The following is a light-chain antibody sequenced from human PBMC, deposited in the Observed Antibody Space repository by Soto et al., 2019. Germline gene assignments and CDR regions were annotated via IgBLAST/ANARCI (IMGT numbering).Light chain of an antibody. CDR1: QSVTSN. CDR2: EAS. V-gene: IGKV3D-15*01. Sequence: EIVMTQSPATLSVSPGERATLSCRASQSVTSNLAWYLQKPGQAPRLLIYEASNRATGIPARFSGSGSGADFTLTISSLQSEDFAVYYCQQYNNWPRTFGQGTKVDIK. CDR3: QQYNNWPRT. J-gene: IGKJ1*01.